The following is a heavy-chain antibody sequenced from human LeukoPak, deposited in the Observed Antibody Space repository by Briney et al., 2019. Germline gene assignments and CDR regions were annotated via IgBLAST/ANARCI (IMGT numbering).Heavy chain of an antibody. V-gene: IGHV3-30*02. CDR1: GFTFSSYG. CDR3: APSLRGVESGYNWFDP. Sequence: GGSLILSCAASGFTFSSYGMHWVRQAPGKGLEWVAFIRYDGSNKYYADSVKGRFTISRDNSKNTLYLQMNSLRAEDTAVYYCAPSLRGVESGYNWFDPWGQGTLVTVSS. J-gene: IGHJ5*02. CDR2: IRYDGSNK. D-gene: IGHD3-10*01.